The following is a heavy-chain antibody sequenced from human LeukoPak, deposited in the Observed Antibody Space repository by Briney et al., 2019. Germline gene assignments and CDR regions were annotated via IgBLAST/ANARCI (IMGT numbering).Heavy chain of an antibody. D-gene: IGHD3-10*01. Sequence: MASETLSLTCTVSGGSIGNYYWTWIRQPAGKGLEWIGRIFVSGSTNYNPSLKGRVTMSVDTSKKQFSLRLTSMSAADTAVYFCARAIFGDSYYGIDVWGQGTTVTVSS. J-gene: IGHJ6*02. CDR3: ARAIFGDSYYGIDV. CDR1: GGSIGNYY. CDR2: IFVSGST. V-gene: IGHV4-4*07.